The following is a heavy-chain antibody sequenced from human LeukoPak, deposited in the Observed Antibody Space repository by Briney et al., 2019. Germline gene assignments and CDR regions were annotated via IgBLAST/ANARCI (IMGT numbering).Heavy chain of an antibody. CDR3: ARDRKGYALVY. V-gene: IGHV4-31*03. D-gene: IGHD2-8*01. CDR1: GCSISSGGYY. J-gene: IGHJ4*02. Sequence: SETLSLTCTISGCSISSGGYYWSWIRQHPGKDLEWIGYIYYSGSPYYNPSLRNRVTISLDTSKNQFSLKLSSVTAADTAVYYCARDRKGYALVYWRQGTLVTVSS. CDR2: IYYSGSP.